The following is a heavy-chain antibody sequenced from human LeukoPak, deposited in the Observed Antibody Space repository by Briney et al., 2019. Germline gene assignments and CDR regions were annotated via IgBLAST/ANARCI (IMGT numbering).Heavy chain of an antibody. V-gene: IGHV4-59*01. J-gene: IGHJ4*02. Sequence: SPTLSLTSPVSGGSISRSYWGWIRQPPGKGLEWIGFIYYSGSTNYNPSLKSRVTISVDTSKNQFSLKLSSVTAADTAVYYCARRVVDTAMVTWGQGTLVTVSS. D-gene: IGHD5-18*01. CDR2: IYYSGST. CDR1: GGSISRSY. CDR3: ARRVVDTAMVT.